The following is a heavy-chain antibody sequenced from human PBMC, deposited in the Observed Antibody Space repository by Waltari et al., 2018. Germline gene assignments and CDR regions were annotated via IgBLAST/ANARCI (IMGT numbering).Heavy chain of an antibody. J-gene: IGHJ4*02. Sequence: QVYLVQSGAEVKKPGASVKVSCKASGYTFTKYSMHWVRQAPGQGLDWMGWIHGGNGNTKYSKKFQDRLTISKDTSATTVYMELSSLTSEDTAVYYCAKTQYDFWSAYFDYRGQGTLVTVSS. CDR3: AKTQYDFWSAYFDY. CDR1: GYTFTKYS. D-gene: IGHD3-3*01. CDR2: IHGGNGNT. V-gene: IGHV1-3*01.